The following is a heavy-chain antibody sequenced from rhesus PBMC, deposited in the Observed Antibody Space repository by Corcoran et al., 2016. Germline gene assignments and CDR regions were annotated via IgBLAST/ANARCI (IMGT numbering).Heavy chain of an antibody. J-gene: IGHJ4*01. Sequence: EVRLVESGGGLVQPGGSLRLSCAASGFTFSDYSMSWVRHSPVKGPKGVGFIRNKANVGTAEYAASVKCRVTISRADSKSIASLQMNSLKTEDTAVYYCARGSGSFDYWGQGVLVTVSS. CDR2: IRNKANVGTA. CDR1: GFTFSDYS. V-gene: IGHV3-116*02. D-gene: IGHD6-25*01. CDR3: ARGSGSFDY.